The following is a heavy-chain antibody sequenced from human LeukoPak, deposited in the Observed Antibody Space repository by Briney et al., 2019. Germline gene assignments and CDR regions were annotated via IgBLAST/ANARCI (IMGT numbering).Heavy chain of an antibody. J-gene: IGHJ4*02. CDR1: GGSISSGDYY. CDR3: ARGQLAARIFDY. D-gene: IGHD6-6*01. CDR2: IYYSGST. Sequence: SENLSLTCTVSGGSISSGDYYWSWIRQPPGKGLEWIGYIYYSGSTYYNPSLKSRVTISVDTSKNQFSLKLSSVTAADTAVYYCARGQLAARIFDYWGQGTLVTVSS. V-gene: IGHV4-30-4*08.